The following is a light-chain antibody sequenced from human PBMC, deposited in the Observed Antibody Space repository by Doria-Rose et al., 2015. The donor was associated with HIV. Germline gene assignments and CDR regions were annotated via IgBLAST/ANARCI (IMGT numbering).Light chain of an antibody. CDR3: QQRSNWPPIFT. CDR1: PSVRSN. J-gene: IGKJ3*01. Sequence: EIVLTQSPATLSLSPGGRATPPRRARPSVRSNLARDPQKPGQAPRPLIYDASNRATGIPARFSGSGSGTDFTLTISSLEPEDFAVYFCQQRSNWPPIFTFGPGTKVDI. CDR2: DAS. V-gene: IGKV3-11*01.